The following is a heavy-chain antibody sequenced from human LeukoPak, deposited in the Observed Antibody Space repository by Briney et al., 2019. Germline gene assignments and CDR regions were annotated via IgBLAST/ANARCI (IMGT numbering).Heavy chain of an antibody. J-gene: IGHJ4*02. CDR1: GFTFSSFE. CDR3: VREAIEGAGNFDY. V-gene: IGHV3-48*03. D-gene: IGHD6-13*01. Sequence: AGGSLRLPCAASGFTFSSFEMHWVRQAPGKGLEWVSYIFNTGDPIYYTDSVKGRFTISRDNAANSLYLQMNSLRAEDTAVYYCVREAIEGAGNFDYWGQGTLVAVSS. CDR2: IFNTGDPI.